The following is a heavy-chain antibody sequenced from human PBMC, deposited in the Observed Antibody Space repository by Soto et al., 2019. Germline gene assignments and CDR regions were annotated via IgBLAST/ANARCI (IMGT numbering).Heavy chain of an antibody. Sequence: ASVKVSCKASGYTFTGYYMHWVRQAPGQGLEWMGWINPNSGGTNYAQKFQGWVTMTRDTSISTAYMELSRLRSDDTAVYYCARGPDLMYDYYGMDVWGQGTTVTVSS. V-gene: IGHV1-2*04. J-gene: IGHJ6*02. CDR1: GYTFTGYY. CDR2: INPNSGGT. CDR3: ARGPDLMYDYYGMDV. D-gene: IGHD2-8*01.